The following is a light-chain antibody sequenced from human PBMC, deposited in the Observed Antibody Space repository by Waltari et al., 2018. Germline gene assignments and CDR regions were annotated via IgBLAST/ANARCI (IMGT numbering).Light chain of an antibody. Sequence: QSALTQPASVSGSPGQSLTISCSGTDIDVGAYDFFSWYQQHPGKAPHLIIYEVSNRPSGISNRFSASKSGNTASLTISGLQAEDEADYYCSSYTTSSAPGVFGTGTRVTVL. CDR1: DIDVGAYDF. CDR2: EVS. V-gene: IGLV2-14*01. J-gene: IGLJ1*01. CDR3: SSYTTSSAPGV.